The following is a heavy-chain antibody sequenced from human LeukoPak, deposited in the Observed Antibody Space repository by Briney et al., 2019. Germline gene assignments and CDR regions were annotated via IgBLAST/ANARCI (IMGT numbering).Heavy chain of an antibody. CDR3: ARVEAGSGWYLWYMDV. V-gene: IGHV3-66*01. J-gene: IGHJ6*03. CDR2: IYRGGST. CDR1: GFTFSSYS. D-gene: IGHD6-19*01. Sequence: GGSLRLSCAASGFTFSSYSMNWVRQAPGKGLEWVSVIYRGGSTYYADSLKGRFTVSRDLSKNMLYLQMNSLRVEDTAVYYCARVEAGSGWYLWYMDVWGKGTSVTISS.